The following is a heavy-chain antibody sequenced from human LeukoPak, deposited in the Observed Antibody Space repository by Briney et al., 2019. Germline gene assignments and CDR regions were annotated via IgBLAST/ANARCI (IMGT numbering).Heavy chain of an antibody. CDR1: GGSVSSGSYY. V-gene: IGHV4-61*01. Sequence: SETLSLTCTVSGGSVSSGSYYWSWIRQPPGKGLEWIGYIYYSGSTNYNPSLKSRVTLSVDTSKNQFSLKLSSVTAADTAVYYCATPNGGGSDIYYYGMDVWGQGTTVTVSS. CDR2: IYYSGST. J-gene: IGHJ6*02. CDR3: ATPNGGGSDIYYYGMDV. D-gene: IGHD2-15*01.